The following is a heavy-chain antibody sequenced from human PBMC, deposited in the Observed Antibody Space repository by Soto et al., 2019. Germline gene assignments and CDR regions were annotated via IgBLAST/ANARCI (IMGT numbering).Heavy chain of an antibody. D-gene: IGHD2-15*01. Sequence: SVKVSCKASGGTFSSYAISWVRQAPGQGLEWMGGIIPIFGTANYAQKFQGRVTITADESTSTAYMELSSLRSEDTAVYYCARNMDHSAAEYYYYGMDVWGQGTTVTVSS. CDR1: GGTFSSYA. J-gene: IGHJ6*02. CDR3: ARNMDHSAAEYYYYGMDV. V-gene: IGHV1-69*13. CDR2: IIPIFGTA.